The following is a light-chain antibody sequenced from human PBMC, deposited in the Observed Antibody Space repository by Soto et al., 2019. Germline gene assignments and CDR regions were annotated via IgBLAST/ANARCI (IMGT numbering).Light chain of an antibody. J-gene: IGKJ2*01. CDR2: DVI. V-gene: IGKV3-11*01. CDR3: QQRSIWPNT. CDR1: QSVSSS. Sequence: DIVLTQSPATLSLSPGERATLSCRASQSVSSSLAWYQHKTGQAPRLVISDVINRATGIPARFSGSGFGTAFTLTISSLEPEDFAVYYCQQRSIWPNTFGQGTKLEIK.